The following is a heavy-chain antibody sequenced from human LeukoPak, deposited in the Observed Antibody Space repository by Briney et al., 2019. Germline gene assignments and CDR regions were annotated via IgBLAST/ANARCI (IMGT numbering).Heavy chain of an antibody. J-gene: IGHJ4*02. D-gene: IGHD5-18*01. CDR1: GFTFSSYS. CDR2: INWNGGST. V-gene: IGHV3-20*04. CDR3: ARGGRYSYGLDFDY. Sequence: GGSLRLSCAASGFTFSSYSMNWVRQAPGKGLEWVSGINWNGGSTGYADSVKGRFTISRDNAKNSLYLQMNSLRAEDTALYYCARGGRYSYGLDFDYWGQETLVTVSS.